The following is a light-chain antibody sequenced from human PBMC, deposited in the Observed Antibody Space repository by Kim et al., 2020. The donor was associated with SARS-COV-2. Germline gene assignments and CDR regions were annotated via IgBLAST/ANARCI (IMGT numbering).Light chain of an antibody. CDR2: AKD. CDR1: SLRTYY. V-gene: IGLV3-19*01. Sequence: SSELTQDPAVSVALGQTVKITCQGDSLRTYYATWYQQKPGQAPVLVIYAKDKRPSGIPDRFSASYSGNTAALTIAGSQAEDEADYYCSSRDSSGDHWMFGGGTQLTVL. CDR3: SSRDSSGDHWM. J-gene: IGLJ3*02.